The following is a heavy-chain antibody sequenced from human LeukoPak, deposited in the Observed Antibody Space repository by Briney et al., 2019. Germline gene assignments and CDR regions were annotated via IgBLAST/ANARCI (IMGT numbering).Heavy chain of an antibody. CDR1: GFTFGTYV. D-gene: IGHD3-10*01. Sequence: GGSLRLSCAASGFTFGTYVMSWVRQAPGKGLECVSFITDSGGSTYYADSVKGRFTISRDNSKNTLYLLMNSLRAEDTAVYYCAKRFGYYFEYWGQGILVTVSS. V-gene: IGHV3-23*01. J-gene: IGHJ4*02. CDR2: ITDSGGST. CDR3: AKRFGYYFEY.